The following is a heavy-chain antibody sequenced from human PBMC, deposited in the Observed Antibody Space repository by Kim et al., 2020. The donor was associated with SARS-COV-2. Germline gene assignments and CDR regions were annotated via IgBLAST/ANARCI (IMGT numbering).Heavy chain of an antibody. CDR2: INQYGSKK. V-gene: IGHV3-7*01. J-gene: IGHJ4*02. D-gene: IGHD7-27*01. Sequence: GGSLRLSCAASGFTFNSCWLSWVRQAPGKWLEWVANINQYGSKKKYVDSEKGRFTISRDNAKNSVYLQMNSLRVEDSAVYYCARDAWAQRGTDGFDYWGQGTLVTVSS. CDR3: ARDAWAQRGTDGFDY. CDR1: GFTFNSCW.